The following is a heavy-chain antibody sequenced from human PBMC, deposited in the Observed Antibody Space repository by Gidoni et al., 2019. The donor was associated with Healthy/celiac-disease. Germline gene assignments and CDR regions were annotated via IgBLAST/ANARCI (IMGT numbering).Heavy chain of an antibody. CDR3: ARVQFSTAPLVYYYYYGMDV. D-gene: IGHD2-2*01. V-gene: IGHV3-30*04. CDR1: GFTFSRYA. Sequence: QVQLVESGGGVVQPGRSLRPSCAASGFTFSRYAMHWVRQAPGKGLEWVAVISYDGSNKYYADSVKGRFTISRDNSKNTLYLQMNSLRAEDTAVYYCARVQFSTAPLVYYYYYGMDVWGQGTTVTVSS. J-gene: IGHJ6*02. CDR2: ISYDGSNK.